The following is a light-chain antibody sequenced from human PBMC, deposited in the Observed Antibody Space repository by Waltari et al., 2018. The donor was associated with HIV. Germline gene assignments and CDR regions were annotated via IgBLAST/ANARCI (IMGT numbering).Light chain of an antibody. V-gene: IGLV1-36*01. Sequence: QSVLTQPPSVSEAPRPRVTISCSGSSSNIGNNAVHWYQQLPGKAPKLLIYYDDLLPSGVSDRFSGSKSGTSASLAISGLQSEDEADYYCAAAWDDSLNGPVFGGGTKLTVL. J-gene: IGLJ2*01. CDR1: SSNIGNNA. CDR2: YDD. CDR3: AAAWDDSLNGPV.